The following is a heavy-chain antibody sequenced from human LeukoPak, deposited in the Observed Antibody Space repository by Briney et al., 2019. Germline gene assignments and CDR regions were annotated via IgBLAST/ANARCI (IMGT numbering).Heavy chain of an antibody. Sequence: SETLSLTCTVSGGSISSGGYYWSWIRQHPGKGLEWIRYIYYSGSTYYNPSLKSRVTISVDTSKNQFSLKLSSVTAADTAVYYCARPGGDRIYSSFDYWGQGTLVTVSS. CDR3: ARPGGDRIYSSFDY. D-gene: IGHD6-13*01. J-gene: IGHJ4*02. CDR2: IYYSGST. V-gene: IGHV4-31*03. CDR1: GGSISSGGYY.